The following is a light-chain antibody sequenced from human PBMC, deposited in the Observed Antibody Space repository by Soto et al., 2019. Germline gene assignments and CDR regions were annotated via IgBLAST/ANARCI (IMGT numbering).Light chain of an antibody. CDR1: QSVTTY. Sequence: EIVLTQSPATLSLSPGERATLSCRASQSVTTYLAWYQQKPGQAPRLHIYDASNRATGIPARFSGSGSGTDFTLTISSLEPEDFAVYYCQQRSGWPLTFGGGTKVEIK. J-gene: IGKJ4*01. CDR3: QQRSGWPLT. CDR2: DAS. V-gene: IGKV3-11*01.